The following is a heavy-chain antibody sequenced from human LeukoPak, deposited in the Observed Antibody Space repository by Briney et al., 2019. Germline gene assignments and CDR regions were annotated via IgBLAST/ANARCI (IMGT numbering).Heavy chain of an antibody. Sequence: PSESLSLTCTVSGHPISSGYYWGWIRQPPGKGLEWIGSIYHSGSTYYNPSLKSRVTISVDTSKNQFSLKLSSVTAADTAVYYCARGGIADRLGTWGQGTLVTVSS. V-gene: IGHV4-38-2*02. J-gene: IGHJ4*02. CDR2: IYHSGST. D-gene: IGHD6-6*01. CDR3: ARGGIADRLGT. CDR1: GHPISSGYY.